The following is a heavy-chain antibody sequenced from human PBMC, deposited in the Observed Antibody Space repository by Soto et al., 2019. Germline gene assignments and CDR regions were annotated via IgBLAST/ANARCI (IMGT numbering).Heavy chain of an antibody. J-gene: IGHJ1*01. Sequence: XGSLRLSCLAAGFIFSDYAMHWARQAPGKGLEWVALISPAGTNQYYADSAKGRFTISRDNSKNTLYLQMNSLRPEDTGLYYCARENSRISPRLLQHWGPGTLVTVSS. CDR3: ARENSRISPRLLQH. V-gene: IGHV3-30-3*01. D-gene: IGHD3-10*01. CDR1: GFIFSDYA. CDR2: ISPAGTNQ.